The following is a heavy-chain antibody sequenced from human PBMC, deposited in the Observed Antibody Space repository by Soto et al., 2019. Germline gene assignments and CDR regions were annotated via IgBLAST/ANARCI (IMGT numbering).Heavy chain of an antibody. CDR2: VSHDGRNT. CDR1: GFTFSDYA. V-gene: IGHV3-30*18. D-gene: IGHD6-19*01. J-gene: IGHJ4*02. Sequence: VQLVESGGGVVQPGRSLRLSCAASGFTFSDYAMHWVRQAPGKGLEWVAVVSHDGRNTHYADSVKGRFTISRDSSKNTVSLEMTSPRAEDTAVYYFAKGGRQWLVTSDFNYWGQGALVTVSS. CDR3: AKGGRQWLVTSDFNY.